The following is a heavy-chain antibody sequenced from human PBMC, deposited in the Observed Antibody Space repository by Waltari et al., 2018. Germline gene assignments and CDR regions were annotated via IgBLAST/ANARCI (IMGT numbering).Heavy chain of an antibody. CDR1: GFNVSSNY. J-gene: IGHJ4*02. V-gene: IGHV3-53*01. CDR2: IYSCGGT. D-gene: IGHD6-19*01. Sequence: EFQLVESGGGLVQPGGSLRLSCVISGFNVSSNYMNWVRQAPGKGLEWVSVIYSCGGTNYADSVKGRFSVSRDNSKNTLFLQMNSLRADDTAVYYCARDYSSWGFDYWGQGTLVTVSP. CDR3: ARDYSSWGFDY.